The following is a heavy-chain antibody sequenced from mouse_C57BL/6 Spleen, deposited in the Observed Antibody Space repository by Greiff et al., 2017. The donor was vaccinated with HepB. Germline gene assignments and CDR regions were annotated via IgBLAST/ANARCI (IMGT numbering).Heavy chain of an antibody. CDR2: IWGVGST. V-gene: IGHV2-6*01. D-gene: IGHD1-1*01. Sequence: VQLKESGPGLVAPSQSLSITCTVSGFSLTSYGVDWVRQSPGKGLEWLGVIWGVGSTNYNSALKSRLSISKDNTKSQVFLKMNSLQTDDTAMYYCAGSTYEEYYAMDYWGHGTSVTVSS. CDR3: AGSTYEEYYAMDY. CDR1: GFSLTSYG. J-gene: IGHJ4*01.